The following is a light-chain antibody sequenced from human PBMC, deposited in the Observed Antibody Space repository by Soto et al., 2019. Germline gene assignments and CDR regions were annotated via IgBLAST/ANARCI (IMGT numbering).Light chain of an antibody. CDR2: GAS. Sequence: EIVLTQSPATLSLSPGDRATLSCGASQSVSSSYLAWFQQKPGLAPRLLIYGASTRATSTPARFSGSGSGTEFTLTISSLQSGDFAVYYCQQYHKWPPYTFGQGTKLEIK. J-gene: IGKJ2*01. CDR1: QSVSSSY. V-gene: IGKV3-15*01. CDR3: QQYHKWPPYT.